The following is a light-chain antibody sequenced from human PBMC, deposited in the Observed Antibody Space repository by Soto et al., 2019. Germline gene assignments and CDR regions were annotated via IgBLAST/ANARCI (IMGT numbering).Light chain of an antibody. Sequence: QSVLTQPASVSGSPGQSITISCTGTSSDVGGYNYVSWYQQHPGKAPKLMIYDVSNRPSGVSNRFSGSKSGNTASLTISWLQAEDEADYYCSSYTSSSTPVFGGGTKLTVL. CDR1: SSDVGGYNY. J-gene: IGLJ2*01. CDR3: SSYTSSSTPV. V-gene: IGLV2-14*01. CDR2: DVS.